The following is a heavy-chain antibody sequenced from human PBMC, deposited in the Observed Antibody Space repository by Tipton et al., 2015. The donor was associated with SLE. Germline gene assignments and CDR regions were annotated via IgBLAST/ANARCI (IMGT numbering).Heavy chain of an antibody. Sequence: TLSLTCTVSGGSVSSGSYYWSWIRQPPGKGLEWIGYIYYSGSTNYNPSLKSRVTISVDTSKNQFSLKLSSVTAADTAVYYCARGNSGVVYWGQGTLVTVSS. CDR1: GGSVSSGSYY. CDR2: IYYSGST. J-gene: IGHJ4*02. V-gene: IGHV4-61*01. CDR3: ARGNSGVVY. D-gene: IGHD2-15*01.